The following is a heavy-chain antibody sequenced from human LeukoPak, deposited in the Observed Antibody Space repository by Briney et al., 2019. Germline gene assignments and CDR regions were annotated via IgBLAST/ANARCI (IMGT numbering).Heavy chain of an antibody. Sequence: ASVKVSSKASGYTFTGYYMHWVRQAPGQGLEWMGWINPKSGGTKYAQKFQGRVTMTRDTSITTAYMELSRLRSDDTAVYYCARVQGYGDYFDYWGQGTLLTVSS. CDR1: GYTFTGYY. J-gene: IGHJ4*02. V-gene: IGHV1-2*02. D-gene: IGHD4-17*01. CDR3: ARVQGYGDYFDY. CDR2: INPKSGGT.